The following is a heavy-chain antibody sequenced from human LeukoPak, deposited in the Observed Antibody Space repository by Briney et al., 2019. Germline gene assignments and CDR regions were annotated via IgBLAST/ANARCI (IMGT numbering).Heavy chain of an antibody. V-gene: IGHV3-74*01. CDR2: IKSDGSST. CDR3: ATGDSGYYGY. CDR1: GFTFSNDW. J-gene: IGHJ4*02. D-gene: IGHD3-22*01. Sequence: GGSLRLSCAVSGFTFSNDWMHWVRQAPGKGLVWVSRIKSDGSSTSYADSVKGRFTISRDNAKNTLYLQMNSLRAEDTAVYYCATGDSGYYGYWGQGTLVTVSS.